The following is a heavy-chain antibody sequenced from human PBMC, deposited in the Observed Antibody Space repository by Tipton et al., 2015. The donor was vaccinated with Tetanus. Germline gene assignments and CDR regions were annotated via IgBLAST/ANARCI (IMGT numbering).Heavy chain of an antibody. CDR3: ARGPSSSYYGDPSDY. Sequence: TLSLTCTVSGGSISSYYWSWIRQPAGKGLEWIGRIYTSGSTNYNPSLKSRVTMSVDTSKNQFSLKLSSVTAADTAVYYCARGPSSSYYGDPSDYWGQGTLVTVSS. CDR1: GGSISSYY. V-gene: IGHV4-4*07. J-gene: IGHJ4*02. D-gene: IGHD4-17*01. CDR2: IYTSGST.